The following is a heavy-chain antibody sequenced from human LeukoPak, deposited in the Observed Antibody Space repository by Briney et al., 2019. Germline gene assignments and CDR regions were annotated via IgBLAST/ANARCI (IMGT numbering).Heavy chain of an antibody. Sequence: GGSLRLSCAASGFTFSSYGMHWVRQAPGKGLEWVAFIRYDGSNKYYADSVKGRFTISRDNSKNTLYLQMNSLRAKDTAVYYCARGGTDYYDSSGYFHPFDYWGQGTLVTVSS. D-gene: IGHD3-22*01. V-gene: IGHV3-30*02. CDR2: IRYDGSNK. CDR3: ARGGTDYYDSSGYFHPFDY. J-gene: IGHJ4*02. CDR1: GFTFSSYG.